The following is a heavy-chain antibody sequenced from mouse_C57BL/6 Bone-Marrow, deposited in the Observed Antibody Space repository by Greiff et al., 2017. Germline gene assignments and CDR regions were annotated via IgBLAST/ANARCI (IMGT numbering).Heavy chain of an antibody. Sequence: EVKLMESGGDLVKPGGSLKLSCAASGFTFSSYGMSWVRQTPDKRLEWVATISSGGSYTYYPDSVKGRFTISRDNAKNTLYLQMSSLKSEDTAMYYCERVGNYVGYAMDYWGQGTSVTVSS. J-gene: IGHJ4*01. CDR2: ISSGGSYT. D-gene: IGHD2-1*01. V-gene: IGHV5-6*01. CDR3: ERVGNYVGYAMDY. CDR1: GFTFSSYG.